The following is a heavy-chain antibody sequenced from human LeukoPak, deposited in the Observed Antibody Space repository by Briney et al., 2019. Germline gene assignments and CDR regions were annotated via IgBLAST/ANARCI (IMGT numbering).Heavy chain of an antibody. V-gene: IGHV4-4*07. Sequence: SETLSLTCTVSGASISSYYWSWIRQPAGKGLEWIGRIYTSANTNYSPSFKSRATISIDRSKNQFSLNLPSVTVADTAVYYCARDRIWNDAGHDPFDIWGQGTMVTVSS. D-gene: IGHD1-1*01. J-gene: IGHJ3*02. CDR3: ARDRIWNDAGHDPFDI. CDR2: IYTSANT. CDR1: GASISSYY.